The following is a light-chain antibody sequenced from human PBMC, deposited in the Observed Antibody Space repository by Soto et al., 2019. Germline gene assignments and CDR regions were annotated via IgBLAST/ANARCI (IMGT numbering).Light chain of an antibody. J-gene: IGLJ1*01. CDR2: SNN. CDR1: RSNIGSNS. Sequence: QSVVTQPPSASGAPWPRVTISCFGNRSNIGSNSVNWYQQLPGAAPKLLNYSNNQRPSGVPDRFSGSKSGTSASLAISGLQSEDEADYYCAAWDDSLNGREVFGTGTKVTVL. CDR3: AAWDDSLNGREV. V-gene: IGLV1-44*01.